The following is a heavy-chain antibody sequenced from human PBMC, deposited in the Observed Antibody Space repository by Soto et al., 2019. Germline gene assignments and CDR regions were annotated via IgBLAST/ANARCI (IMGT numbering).Heavy chain of an antibody. J-gene: IGHJ5*02. V-gene: IGHV4-59*08. CDR3: ARRVAVTGTVWFDP. CDR1: GGSISGYY. D-gene: IGHD6-19*01. Sequence: SETLSPTRTVSGGSISGYYWNWIRQPPGKGLEWIGHIYYTGSTNYNPSLKSRVTISVDTSQNQFSLKLTAVTAADTAVYYCARRVAVTGTVWFDPWGQGTLVTVS. CDR2: IYYTGST.